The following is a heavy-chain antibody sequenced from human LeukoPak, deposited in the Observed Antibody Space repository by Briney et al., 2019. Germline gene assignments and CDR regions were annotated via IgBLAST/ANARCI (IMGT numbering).Heavy chain of an antibody. CDR2: INPSGGST. CDR3: ARDQIVVVVAATIEAFDI. Sequence: ASVKVSCKASGYTFTSYYMHWVRQAPGQGLEWMGVINPSGGSTSYAQKLQGRVTMTTDTSTSTAYMELRSLRSDDTAVYYCARDQIVVVVAATIEAFDIWGQGTMVTVSS. CDR1: GYTFTSYY. J-gene: IGHJ3*02. V-gene: IGHV1-46*01. D-gene: IGHD2-15*01.